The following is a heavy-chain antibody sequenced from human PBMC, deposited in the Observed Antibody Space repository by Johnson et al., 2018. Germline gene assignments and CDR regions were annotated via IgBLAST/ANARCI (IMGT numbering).Heavy chain of an antibody. CDR1: GGSLTSIHFY. D-gene: IGHD3-10*01. CDR2: VYAHGGT. V-gene: IGHV4-61*02. CDR3: ARTTLEVVEFGAFDT. J-gene: IGHJ3*02. Sequence: QVQLQESGPGLVKPSETLSLTCTVSGGSLTSIHFYWSWVRQPAGKGLEWIGRVYAHGGTTYNPSLKSRVTMSIDTSRTQFSLKVSSVTAADTAVYYCARTTLEVVEFGAFDTRGRGTMVTVS.